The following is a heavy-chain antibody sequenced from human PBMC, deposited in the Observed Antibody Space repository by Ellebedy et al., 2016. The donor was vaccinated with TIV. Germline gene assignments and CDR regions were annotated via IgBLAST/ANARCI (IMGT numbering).Heavy chain of an antibody. CDR1: GFTFNTYA. V-gene: IGHV3-23*01. CDR3: AAHGIGPYYYGMDV. CDR2: ISGSSLSN. D-gene: IGHD1-26*01. Sequence: PGGSLRLSCAASGFTFNTYALSWVRQAPGKGLEWVSTISGSSLSNYYADSVKGRFTISRDNSKKILYLQMNSLRVDDTAVYYYAAHGIGPYYYGMDVWGLGTAVTVSS. J-gene: IGHJ6*02.